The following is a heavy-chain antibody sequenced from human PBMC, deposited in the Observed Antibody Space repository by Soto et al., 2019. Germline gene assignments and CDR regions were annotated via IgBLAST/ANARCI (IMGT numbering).Heavy chain of an antibody. Sequence: QVQLVESGGGVVQPGRSLRLSCAASGFTFSSYGMHWVRQAPGKGLEWVAVISYDGSNKYYADSVKGRFTISRDNSKNTLYLQMNSLRAEDTAVYYCAKGIIPLDYWGQGTLVTVSS. J-gene: IGHJ4*02. V-gene: IGHV3-30*18. D-gene: IGHD3-16*01. CDR2: ISYDGSNK. CDR1: GFTFSSYG. CDR3: AKGIIPLDY.